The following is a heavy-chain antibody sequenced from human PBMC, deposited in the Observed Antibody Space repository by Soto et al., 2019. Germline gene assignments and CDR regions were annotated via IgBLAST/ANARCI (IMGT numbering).Heavy chain of an antibody. CDR3: ARDLVYRGYGSDRDLY. J-gene: IGHJ4*02. CDR2: IKQDRRVK. D-gene: IGHD5-12*01. V-gene: IGHV3-7*01. Sequence: RLLPEKEMGWVSNIKQDRRVKCYVDSVTGRSTISRDNAQNSLYLQMNRLKAEDTAVYYCARDLVYRGYGSDRDLYWGQGTLFTVVS.